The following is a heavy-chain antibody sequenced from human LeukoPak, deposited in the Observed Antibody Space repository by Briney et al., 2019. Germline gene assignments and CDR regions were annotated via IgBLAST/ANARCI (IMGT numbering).Heavy chain of an antibody. CDR2: IKQDGSEK. D-gene: IGHD2-2*01. CDR3: ARGPLGYCSSTSCLPRAY. J-gene: IGHJ4*02. V-gene: IGHV3-7*01. CDR1: GFTFSSYW. Sequence: GGSLRLSCAASGFTFSSYWMSWVRQAPGKGLGWVANIKQDGSEKYYADSVKGRFTISRDNAKNSLYLQMNSLRAEDTAVYYCARGPLGYCSSTSCLPRAYWGQGTLVTVSS.